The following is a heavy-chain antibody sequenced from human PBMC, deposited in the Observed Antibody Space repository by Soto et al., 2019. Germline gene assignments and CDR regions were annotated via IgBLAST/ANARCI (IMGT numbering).Heavy chain of an antibody. CDR2: INSAGDIM. Sequence: EVQLVESGGGLVQPGGSLGLFCAASGFAFSGHWMHWVRQAPGKGLEWESRINSAGDIMSYADTVEGRFTVSRDNAKNTLYLQMNGLRVEATALYYCARVPVHYGYYGVGVWGQGTTVTVSS. D-gene: IGHD4-17*01. CDR1: GFAFSGHW. V-gene: IGHV3-74*01. J-gene: IGHJ6*02. CDR3: ARVPVHYGYYGVGV.